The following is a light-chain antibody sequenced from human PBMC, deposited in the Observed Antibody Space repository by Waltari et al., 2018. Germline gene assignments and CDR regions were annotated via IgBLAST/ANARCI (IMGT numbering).Light chain of an antibody. CDR2: RND. J-gene: IGLJ3*02. CDR1: SSTIGSNY. CDR3: VAWDDSLSATV. Sequence: QSVLTQPPSASGTPGQRVTISCSGSSSTIGSNYVYWYQHPPGTAPKLLIYRNDQRPSGVPARFSGSKSGTSASRAISELRSEDEADYYCVAWDDSLSATVFGGGTKLTVL. V-gene: IGLV1-47*01.